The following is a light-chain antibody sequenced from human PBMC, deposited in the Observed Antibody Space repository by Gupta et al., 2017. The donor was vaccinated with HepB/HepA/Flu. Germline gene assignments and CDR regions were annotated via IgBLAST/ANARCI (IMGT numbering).Light chain of an antibody. CDR2: GAS. CDR3: QQDYNWPRT. J-gene: IGKJ1*01. CDR1: QSVSSN. V-gene: IGKV3-15*01. Sequence: EIVMTHSPATLSVSPGERATLSCRASQSVSSNLDWYQQKPDQAPRLLIYGASTRATGIPARISGSGSGTEFTLTISSLQSEDFAVYYCQQDYNWPRTFGQGTKLEIK.